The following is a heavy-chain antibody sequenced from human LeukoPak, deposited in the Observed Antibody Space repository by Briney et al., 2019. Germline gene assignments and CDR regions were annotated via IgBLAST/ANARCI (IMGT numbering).Heavy chain of an antibody. Sequence: SQTLSLTCAISGDSVSSNSAARNWIRQSPSRGLEWLGRTYYRSKWSSNYAVSVKSRITIHPDTSKNQFSLQLNSVTPEDTAVYYCAGGVDTDLHYWGQGTLVTVSS. J-gene: IGHJ4*02. CDR2: TYYRSKWSS. D-gene: IGHD5-18*01. V-gene: IGHV6-1*01. CDR3: AGGVDTDLHY. CDR1: GDSVSSNSAA.